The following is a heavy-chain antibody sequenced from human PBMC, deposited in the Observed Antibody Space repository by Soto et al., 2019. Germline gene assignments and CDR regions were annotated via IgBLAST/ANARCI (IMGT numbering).Heavy chain of an antibody. CDR3: VSDRGYGHASVPYS. Sequence: QAHLVESGGGVVQPGRSLRLSCAASGFTFTIYGMHWVRQAPGTRLEWVAVISYDGGLQHYADSVKGRFTISRDHSKNMVLLQMNSLRAEDTAVYYCVSDRGYGHASVPYSWGQGTLVSVSS. CDR2: ISYDGGLQ. V-gene: IGHV3-30*03. J-gene: IGHJ4*02. D-gene: IGHD5-18*01. CDR1: GFTFTIYG.